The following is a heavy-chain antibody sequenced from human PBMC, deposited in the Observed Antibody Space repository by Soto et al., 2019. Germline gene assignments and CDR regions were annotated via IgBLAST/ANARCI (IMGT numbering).Heavy chain of an antibody. CDR1: GFSFSTNA. CDR2: ISASGGNT. Sequence: EVQLLESGGGLVQPGGSLRLSCAASGFSFSTNAMSWVRQAPGKGLEWVSGISASGGNTYYADSVKGRFTISRDNSKNTLYLQMNSLRAGHTAVYYCAKDFYSTSYSTSSFSAFDFWGQGTVVTVSS. J-gene: IGHJ3*01. D-gene: IGHD6-6*01. CDR3: AKDFYSTSYSTSSFSAFDF. V-gene: IGHV3-23*01.